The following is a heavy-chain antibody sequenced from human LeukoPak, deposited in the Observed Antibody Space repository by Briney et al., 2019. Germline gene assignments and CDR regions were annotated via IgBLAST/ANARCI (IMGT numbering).Heavy chain of an antibody. V-gene: IGHV4-31*03. CDR2: IYYSGST. CDR1: GGSISSGGYY. J-gene: IGHJ4*01. Sequence: SETLSLTCTVSGGSISSGGYYWSWIRQHPGTGLEWIVYIYYSGSTYYNPSLKSRVTISVDTSKNQFSLKLSSVTAADTAVYYCARTYYYDSSGYYYEGFDYWGQEPWSPSPQ. CDR3: ARTYYYDSSGYYYEGFDY. D-gene: IGHD3-22*01.